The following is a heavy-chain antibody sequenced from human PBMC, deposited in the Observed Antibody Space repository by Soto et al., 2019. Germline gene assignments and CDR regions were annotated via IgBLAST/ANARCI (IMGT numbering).Heavy chain of an antibody. V-gene: IGHV1-69*13. D-gene: IGHD1-26*01. Sequence: PVKVSCKASGGTFSSYAISWVRQAPGQGLEWMGGIIPIFGTANYAQKFQGRVTITADESTSTAYMELSTLRSEDTAVYYCARSHDYSGSPVGFDPWGQGALVTVSS. CDR3: ARSHDYSGSPVGFDP. J-gene: IGHJ5*02. CDR2: IIPIFGTA. CDR1: GGTFSSYA.